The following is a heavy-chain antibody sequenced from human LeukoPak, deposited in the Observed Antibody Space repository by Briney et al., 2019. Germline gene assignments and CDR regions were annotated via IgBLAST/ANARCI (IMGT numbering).Heavy chain of an antibody. J-gene: IGHJ6*02. Sequence: GASVKVSCKASGYTFTGYYMHWVRQAPGQGLEWMGWINPNSGGTNYAQKFQGRVTMTRDTSISTAYMELSRLRSDDTAVYYCARDFYPRQGYYGMDVWGQGTTVTVSS. CDR1: GYTFTGYY. CDR2: INPNSGGT. CDR3: ARDFYPRQGYYGMDV. V-gene: IGHV1-2*02. D-gene: IGHD2/OR15-2a*01.